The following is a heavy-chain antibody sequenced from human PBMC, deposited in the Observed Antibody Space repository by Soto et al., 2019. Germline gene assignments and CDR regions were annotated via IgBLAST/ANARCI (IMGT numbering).Heavy chain of an antibody. CDR3: TRVYGDSPYNWFDP. V-gene: IGHV1-69*13. D-gene: IGHD4-17*01. CDR1: GGTFSSYA. Sequence: SVKVSCKASGGTFSSYAISWVRQAPGQGLEWMGGIIPIFGTANYAQKFQGRVTITADESTSTAYMELSSLRSEDTAVYYCTRVYGDSPYNWFDPWGQGTLVTVSS. CDR2: IIPIFGTA. J-gene: IGHJ5*02.